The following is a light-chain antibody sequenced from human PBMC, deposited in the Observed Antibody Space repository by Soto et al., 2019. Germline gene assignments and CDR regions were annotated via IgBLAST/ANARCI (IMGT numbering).Light chain of an antibody. CDR1: SSDVGGYNY. CDR3: SSYTSSSTVV. V-gene: IGLV2-14*01. CDR2: EVS. J-gene: IGLJ2*01. Sequence: QSALTQPASVSGSPGQSITISSTGTSSDVGGYNYVSWYQQHPGKAPKLMIYEVSNRPSGISIRFSGSKSADTASLTISGLQAEDEADYYCSSYTSSSTVVFGGGTKLTVL.